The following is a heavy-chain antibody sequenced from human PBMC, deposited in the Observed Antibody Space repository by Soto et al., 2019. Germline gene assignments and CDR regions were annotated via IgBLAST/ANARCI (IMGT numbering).Heavy chain of an antibody. V-gene: IGHV3-74*01. D-gene: IGHD3-16*01. Sequence: EVQVVESGGASVQPGGSLRLSCAASGFTFTGYWIHWVRHAPGKGLLWMSRIKGDETTSSYADSVKGRFTISRDNAKNTVYLQMNSLRAEDTAVYYCSRGAFGSYYVDYWGQGTLVIVSS. CDR3: SRGAFGSYYVDY. CDR2: IKGDETTS. CDR1: GFTFTGYW. J-gene: IGHJ4*02.